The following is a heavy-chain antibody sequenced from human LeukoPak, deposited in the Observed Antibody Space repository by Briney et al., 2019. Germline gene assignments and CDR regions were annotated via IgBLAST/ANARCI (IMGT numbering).Heavy chain of an antibody. CDR1: GGSISSSNYY. CDR2: IYYSGNT. V-gene: IGHV4-39*01. D-gene: IGHD1-26*01. Sequence: SETLSLTCTVSGGSISSSNYYWGWIRQPPGKGLEWIGSIYYSGNTYYNPSLKSRVTISVDTSKNQFSLKLTSVTAADTAVYYCAHFKGGSFDFWGQGTTVTVSS. CDR3: AHFKGGSFDF. J-gene: IGHJ3*01.